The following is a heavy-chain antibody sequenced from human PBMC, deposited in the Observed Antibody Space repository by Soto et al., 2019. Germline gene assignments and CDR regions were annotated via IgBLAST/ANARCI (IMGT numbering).Heavy chain of an antibody. D-gene: IGHD3-10*01. CDR2: IIPILGIA. CDR1: GGTFSSYT. CDR3: ASLMSSGYSYGMDV. Sequence: QVQLVQSGAEVKKPGSSVKVSCKGSGGTFSSYTISWVRQAPGQGLEWMGRIIPILGIANYAQKFQGRVTITADKSTSTAYMELSSLRSEDTAVYYCASLMSSGYSYGMDVWGQGTTVTVSS. J-gene: IGHJ6*02. V-gene: IGHV1-69*02.